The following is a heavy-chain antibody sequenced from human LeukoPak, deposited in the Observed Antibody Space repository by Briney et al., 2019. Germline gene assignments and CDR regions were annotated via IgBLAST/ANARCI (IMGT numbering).Heavy chain of an antibody. D-gene: IGHD3/OR15-3a*01. CDR3: ARQTGSGLFILP. CDR1: GGSISSSSSY. J-gene: IGHJ4*02. Sequence: SETLSLTCTVSGGSISSSSSYWGWIRQPPGKGLEWIGSIYYSGSTYYNPSLKSRVTISVDTSKNQFSVKMRSATAADTAVYYCARQTGSGLFILPGGQGTLVTVSS. CDR2: IYYSGST. V-gene: IGHV4-39*01.